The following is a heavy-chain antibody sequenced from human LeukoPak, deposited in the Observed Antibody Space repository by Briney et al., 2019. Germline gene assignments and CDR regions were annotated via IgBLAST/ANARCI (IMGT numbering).Heavy chain of an antibody. D-gene: IGHD3-10*01. Sequence: SETLSLTCTVSGYSISSGYYWGWIRQPPGKGLEWIGSIYHSGSTYYNPSLKSRVTISVDTSKNQFSLKLSSVTAADTAVYYCARARLLWFGELLRPFDYWGQGTLVTVSS. CDR2: IYHSGST. CDR1: GYSISSGYY. J-gene: IGHJ4*02. CDR3: ARARLLWFGELLRPFDY. V-gene: IGHV4-38-2*02.